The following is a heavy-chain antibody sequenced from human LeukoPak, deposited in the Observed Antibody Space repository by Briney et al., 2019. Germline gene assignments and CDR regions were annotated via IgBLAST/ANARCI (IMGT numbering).Heavy chain of an antibody. CDR3: ARVLWQQLVLFDY. CDR2: IWYDGSNK. CDR1: GFTFSNYG. D-gene: IGHD6-13*01. Sequence: PERSLRLSCAASGFTFSNYGMHWVRQAPGKGLEWVALIWYDGSNKNYADSVKGRFTISRDNAKNSLYLQMNSLRAEDTAVYYCARVLWQQLVLFDYWGQGTLVTVSS. V-gene: IGHV3-33*01. J-gene: IGHJ4*02.